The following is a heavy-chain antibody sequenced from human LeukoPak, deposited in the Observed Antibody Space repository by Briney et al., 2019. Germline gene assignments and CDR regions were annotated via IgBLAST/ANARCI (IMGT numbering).Heavy chain of an antibody. CDR3: ARLGGIAVAGTSYYYYMDV. CDR1: GGSFSENN. V-gene: IGHV4-34*01. J-gene: IGHJ6*03. CDR2: INHSGST. Sequence: SETLSLTCAVYGGSFSENNWSWVRQPPGKGLEWLGEINHSGSTSYNPSLKSRVTMSVDTSKNQFSLKLTSVTAADTAVYYCARLGGIAVAGTSYYYYMDVWGKGTTVTISS. D-gene: IGHD6-19*01.